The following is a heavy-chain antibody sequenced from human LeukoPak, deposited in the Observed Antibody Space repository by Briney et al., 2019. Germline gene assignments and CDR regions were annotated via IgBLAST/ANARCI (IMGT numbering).Heavy chain of an antibody. CDR3: AAIAVAVADY. CDR2: INHSGST. V-gene: IGHV4-34*01. J-gene: IGHJ4*02. D-gene: IGHD6-13*01. Sequence: PSETLSLTCAVYGGSFSGYYWSWIRQPPGKGLEWIGEINHSGSTNYNPSLKSRVTISVDTSKNQFSLKLSSVTAADTAVYYCAAIAVAVADYWGQGTLVTVSS. CDR1: GGSFSGYY.